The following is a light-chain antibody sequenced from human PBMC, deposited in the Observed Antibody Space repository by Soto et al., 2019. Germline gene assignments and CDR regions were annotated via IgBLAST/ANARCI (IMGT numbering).Light chain of an antibody. Sequence: DIQMTQSPSTLSASVGDRVTITCRASQSISSLLAWYQQKPGKAPKLLIYKASSLESGVPSRFSGSGSGTEFTLTISSLQPDDFATYYCQQYNSYLLTFGQGTKVEIK. V-gene: IGKV1-5*03. CDR1: QSISSL. J-gene: IGKJ1*01. CDR2: KAS. CDR3: QQYNSYLLT.